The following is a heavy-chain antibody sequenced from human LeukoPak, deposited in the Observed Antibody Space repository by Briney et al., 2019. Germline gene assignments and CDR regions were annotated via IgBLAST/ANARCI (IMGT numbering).Heavy chain of an antibody. J-gene: IGHJ4*02. D-gene: IGHD1-26*01. Sequence: PGGPLRLSCAASGFTFDDYAMHWVRQAPGKGLEWVSGISWNSGSIGYADSVKGRFTISRDNAKNSLYLQMNSLRAEDTAVYYCARVVVGATDYWGQGTLVTVSS. V-gene: IGHV3-9*01. CDR2: ISWNSGSI. CDR3: ARVVVGATDY. CDR1: GFTFDDYA.